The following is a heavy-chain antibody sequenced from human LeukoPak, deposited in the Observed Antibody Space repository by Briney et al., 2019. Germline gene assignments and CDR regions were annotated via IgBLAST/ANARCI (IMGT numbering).Heavy chain of an antibody. CDR2: ISCYNGDT. V-gene: IGHV1-18*01. CDR1: GYTFNHHG. CDR3: VGDPTNTSGRYAYFDY. J-gene: IGHJ4*02. D-gene: IGHD6-19*01. Sequence: ASVKVSCKASGYTFNHHGISWVRQAPGQGLEWMGWISCYNGDTNYAQNLQGRVTMSTDTSTSTAYMELTGLRSDDTAVYYCVGDPTNTSGRYAYFDYWGQGTLVTVSS.